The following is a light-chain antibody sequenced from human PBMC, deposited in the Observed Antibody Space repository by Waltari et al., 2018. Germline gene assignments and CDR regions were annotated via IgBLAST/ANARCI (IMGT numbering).Light chain of an antibody. Sequence: EIVLTQSPGTLSLSLGERATLFCRASQSVTSWYLAWFQQKPGQAPRLLIHAATNRATGIPDRFSGSGFRTDFTLTISRLEPEDFAVYYCHQYGSSPYTFGQGTKLEIK. CDR2: AAT. V-gene: IGKV3-20*01. J-gene: IGKJ2*01. CDR1: QSVTSWY. CDR3: HQYGSSPYT.